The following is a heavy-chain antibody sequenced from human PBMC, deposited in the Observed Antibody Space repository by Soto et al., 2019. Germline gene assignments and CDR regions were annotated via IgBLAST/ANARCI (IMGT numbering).Heavy chain of an antibody. V-gene: IGHV2-70*04. CDR3: ARQYGDFDY. J-gene: IGHJ4*02. D-gene: IGHD3-10*01. Sequence: ASGPTLVNPTQTLTLTCTFSGFSLSTSGMRVSWIRQPPGKALEWLARIDWDEDKFYSTSLKTRLTISKDTSKNQVVLTMTNMDPVDTATYYCARQYGDFDYWGQGTLVTVSS. CDR2: IDWDEDK. CDR1: GFSLSTSGMR.